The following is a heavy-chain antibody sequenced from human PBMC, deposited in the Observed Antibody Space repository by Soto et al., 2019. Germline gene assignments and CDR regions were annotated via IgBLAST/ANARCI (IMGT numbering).Heavy chain of an antibody. CDR3: ARVLGGSGSYYTFYYYYYGMDV. D-gene: IGHD3-10*01. CDR1: GGSISSYY. V-gene: IGHV4-59*01. CDR2: IYYSGST. Sequence: SETLSLTCTVSGGSISSYYWSWIRQPPGKGLEWIGYIYYSGSTNYNPSLKSRVTISVDTSKNQFSLKLSSVTAADTAVYYCARVLGGSGSYYTFYYYYYGMDVWGQGTTVTVSS. J-gene: IGHJ6*02.